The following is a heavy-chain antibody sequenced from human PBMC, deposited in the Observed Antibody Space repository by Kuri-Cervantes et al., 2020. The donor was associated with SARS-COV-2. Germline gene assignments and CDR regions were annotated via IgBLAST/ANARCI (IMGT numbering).Heavy chain of an antibody. Sequence: ASVKGSCKASGYTFTSSGISWVRQAPGQGLEWMGWVSGYNGHTNYARRLQGRVTMTTDTSTTTAYMELRSLRSDDTAVFYCVRDGYGDYVDYWGQGTLVTVSS. CDR3: VRDGYGDYVDY. J-gene: IGHJ4*02. V-gene: IGHV1-18*04. CDR2: VSGYNGHT. CDR1: GYTFTSSG. D-gene: IGHD2-21*01.